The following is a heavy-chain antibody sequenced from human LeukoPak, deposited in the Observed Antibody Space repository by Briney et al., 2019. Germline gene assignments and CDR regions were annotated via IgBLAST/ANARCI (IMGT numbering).Heavy chain of an antibody. CDR1: GFTFSSYG. J-gene: IGHJ6*03. CDR2: IRYDGSNK. D-gene: IGHD3-3*01. Sequence: PGGSLRLSCAASGFTFSSYGMQWVRQAPAKGLEWVAFIRYDGSNKYYADSVKGRFTISRDNSKNTLYLQMNSLRADDTAVYYCAKDPTLEIPYYYYYMDVWGRGTTVTVSS. CDR3: AKDPTLEIPYYYYYMDV. V-gene: IGHV3-30*02.